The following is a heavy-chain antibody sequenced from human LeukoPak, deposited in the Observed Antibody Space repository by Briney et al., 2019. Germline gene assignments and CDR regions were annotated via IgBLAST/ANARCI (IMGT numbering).Heavy chain of an antibody. D-gene: IGHD3-22*01. CDR2: INSDGSST. CDR1: GYTFTGYY. Sequence: SCKASGYTFTGYYMHWVRQPTGKGLVWVSRINSDGSSTNYADSVKGRFTISRDNARNTLYLQMSSLRAEDTAVYYCARSKPEYDTSGYYYEGQDYWGQGTLVTVSS. J-gene: IGHJ4*02. CDR3: ARSKPEYDTSGYYYEGQDY. V-gene: IGHV3-74*01.